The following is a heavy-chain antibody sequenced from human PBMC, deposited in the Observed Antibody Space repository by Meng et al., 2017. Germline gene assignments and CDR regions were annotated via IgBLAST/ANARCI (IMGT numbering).Heavy chain of an antibody. J-gene: IGHJ6*02. CDR3: ARGSAEYGMDV. Sequence: ASVKVSCKASGGTFSSYAISWVRQATGQGLEWMGWMNPNSGNTGYAQKFQGRVTMTRNTSISTAYMELSSLRSEDTAVYYCARGSAEYGMDVWGQGTTVTGSS. CDR2: MNPNSGNT. CDR1: GGTFSSYA. V-gene: IGHV1-8*02.